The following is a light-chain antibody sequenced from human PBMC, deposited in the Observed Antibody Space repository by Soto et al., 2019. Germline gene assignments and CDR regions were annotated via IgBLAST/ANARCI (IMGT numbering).Light chain of an antibody. V-gene: IGKV1-5*03. CDR3: QQYSIFSLT. CDR2: KAS. CDR1: QSINSW. J-gene: IGKJ4*01. Sequence: DIQMTQSPSTLSASVGDRVTITCRASQSINSWLAWYQQKPGTAPKRLIYKASSLESGVPSRCSGSGSGTEFTLTISSLQPADFATYYCQQYSIFSLTCGGGTKVEIK.